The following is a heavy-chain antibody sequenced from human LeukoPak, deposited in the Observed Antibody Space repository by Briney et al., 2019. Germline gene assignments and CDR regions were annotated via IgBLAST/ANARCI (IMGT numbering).Heavy chain of an antibody. D-gene: IGHD6-6*01. Sequence: ASVKVSCKASGGTFISYAISWVRQAPGQGRERMGGIIPIFGRANYAQKFQGRVTINTDESTRTDYMELSSLRSEDTAVYYCARDKMYSSWDDAFDIWGQGTMVTVSS. CDR3: ARDKMYSSWDDAFDI. V-gene: IGHV1-69*05. CDR2: IIPIFGRA. CDR1: GGTFISYA. J-gene: IGHJ3*02.